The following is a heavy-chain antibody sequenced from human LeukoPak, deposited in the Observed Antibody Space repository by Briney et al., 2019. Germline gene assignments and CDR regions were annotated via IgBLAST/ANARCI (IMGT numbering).Heavy chain of an antibody. Sequence: GGSLRLSCAASGFTFSSYGMHWVRQAPGKGLEWVAVIWYDGSNKYYADSVKGRFTISRDNAKNSLYLQMNSLRAEDTAVYYCARAYSSSSGRDAFDIWGQGTMVTVSS. J-gene: IGHJ3*02. CDR3: ARAYSSSSGRDAFDI. D-gene: IGHD6-13*01. V-gene: IGHV3-33*01. CDR2: IWYDGSNK. CDR1: GFTFSSYG.